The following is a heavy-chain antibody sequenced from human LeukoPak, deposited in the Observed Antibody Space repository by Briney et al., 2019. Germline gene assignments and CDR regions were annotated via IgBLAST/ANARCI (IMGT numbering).Heavy chain of an antibody. Sequence: SETLSLTCTVSGGSISSYYWSWIRQPAGKGLEWIGRIYTSGSTNYNPPLKSRVTMSVDTSKNQFSLKLSSVTAADAAVYYCARDSYCTNGVCYNFDYWGQGTLVTVSS. V-gene: IGHV4-4*07. D-gene: IGHD2-8*01. CDR3: ARDSYCTNGVCYNFDY. CDR1: GGSISSYY. J-gene: IGHJ4*02. CDR2: IYTSGST.